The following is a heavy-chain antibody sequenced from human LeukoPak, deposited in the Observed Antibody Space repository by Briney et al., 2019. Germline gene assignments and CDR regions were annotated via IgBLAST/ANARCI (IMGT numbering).Heavy chain of an antibody. Sequence: PGGSLRLSCAASGFTFSSHSMNWVRQAPGKGLEWVSSISSSSSYIYYADSVKGRFTISRDNAKNSLYLQMNSLRAEDTAVYYCARDNRDYRYYYYGMDVWGQGTTVTVSS. CDR2: ISSSSSYI. CDR3: ARDNRDYRYYYYGMDV. V-gene: IGHV3-21*01. J-gene: IGHJ6*02. CDR1: GFTFSSHS. D-gene: IGHD2/OR15-2a*01.